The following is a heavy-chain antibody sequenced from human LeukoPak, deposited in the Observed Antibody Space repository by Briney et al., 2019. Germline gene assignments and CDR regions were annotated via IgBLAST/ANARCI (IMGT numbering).Heavy chain of an antibody. CDR3: AKDLEFMGQQLVSPGPTIDY. J-gene: IGHJ4*02. CDR1: GFTFSSYG. D-gene: IGHD6-13*01. V-gene: IGHV3-30*02. Sequence: GGSLRLSCAASGFTFSSYGMHWVRQAPGKGLEWVAFIRYDGSNKYYADSVKGRFTISRDNSKNTLYLQMNSLRAEDTAVYYCAKDLEFMGQQLVSPGPTIDYWGQGTLVTVSS. CDR2: IRYDGSNK.